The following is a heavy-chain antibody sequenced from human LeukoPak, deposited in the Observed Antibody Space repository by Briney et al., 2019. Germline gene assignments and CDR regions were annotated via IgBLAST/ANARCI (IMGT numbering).Heavy chain of an antibody. CDR2: ISGSSVHT. V-gene: IGHV3-23*01. Sequence: GGSLRLSSAASGFTFGGDDMSWGPQAPGQGLKGCCSISGSSVHTFYADTGKGRCTIANDNTKTTLSFHRNSLRVQATTRHYCTRDRLDYSAWVGSYNPGAFDIWGQGTAVTVSS. D-gene: IGHD3-10*01. CDR3: TRDRLDYSAWVGSYNPGAFDI. CDR1: GFTFGGDD. J-gene: IGHJ3*02.